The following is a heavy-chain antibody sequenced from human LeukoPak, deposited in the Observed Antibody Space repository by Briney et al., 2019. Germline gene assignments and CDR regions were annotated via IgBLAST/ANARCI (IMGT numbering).Heavy chain of an antibody. D-gene: IGHD6-19*01. CDR1: GGSISSSSYY. CDR3: ARNLGAVAGTRWFDP. Sequence: SETLSLTCTVSGGSISSSSYYWGWIRQPPGKGLEWLGSIYYSGSTYYNPSLKSRVTISVDTSKNQFSLKLSSVTAADTAVYYRARNLGAVAGTRWFDPWGQGTLVTVSS. CDR2: IYYSGST. V-gene: IGHV4-39*01. J-gene: IGHJ5*02.